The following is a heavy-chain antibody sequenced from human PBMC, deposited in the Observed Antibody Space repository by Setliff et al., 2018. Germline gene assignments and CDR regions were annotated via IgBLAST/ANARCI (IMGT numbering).Heavy chain of an antibody. Sequence: SVKVSCKASGYSFSTYAMSWIRQAPGQGLEWMGWINTNTGNPSYAQGFTGRFVFSLDTSVSTAYLQISSLKPEDTAMYYCARASRFATIVWKGDYYMDVWGKGTTVT. J-gene: IGHJ6*03. D-gene: IGHD3-16*02. CDR2: INTNTGNP. CDR3: ARASRFATIVWKGDYYMDV. V-gene: IGHV7-4-1*02. CDR1: GYSFSTYA.